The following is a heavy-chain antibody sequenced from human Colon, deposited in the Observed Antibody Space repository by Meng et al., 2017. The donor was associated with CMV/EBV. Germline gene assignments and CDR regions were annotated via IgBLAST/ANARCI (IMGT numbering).Heavy chain of an antibody. J-gene: IGHJ6*02. CDR2: ILPVLDTS. D-gene: IGHD4/OR15-4a*01. V-gene: IGHV1-69*10. Sequence: SVKVSCKASGGTFSTNAISWVRQAPGQGLEWMGGILPVLDTSNYAQRFQGRVTITADKSTSTAYMELTGLTSDDTAVYYCARARGGANHFYYGLDVWGHGTTVTV. CDR1: GGTFSTNA. CDR3: ARARGGANHFYYGLDV.